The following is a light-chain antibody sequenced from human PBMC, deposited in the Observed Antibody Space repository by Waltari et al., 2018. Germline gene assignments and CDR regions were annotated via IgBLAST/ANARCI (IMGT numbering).Light chain of an antibody. J-gene: IGLJ2*01. V-gene: IGLV3-19*01. CDR3: NSRDSSGDRLV. Sequence: SSELTQDPAVSVALVQTVRSTCQGDCLRRFHASWFHQKPGQTHAVVAYGESNRPSGIPNRFSGSRSGNTVSLTITGVQAEDEADYYCNSRDSSGDRLVFGGGTKLTVL. CDR2: GES. CDR1: CLRRFH.